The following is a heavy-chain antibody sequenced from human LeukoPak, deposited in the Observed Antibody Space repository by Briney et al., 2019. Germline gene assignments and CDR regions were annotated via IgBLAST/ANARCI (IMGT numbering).Heavy chain of an antibody. Sequence: ASVKVSCKASGYTFTSYGISWVRQAPGQGLEWMGWISAYNGNTNYAQKLQGRVTMTTDTSTSTAYVELRSLRSDDTAVYYCARSPSSGWYLNWFDPWGQGTLVTVSS. V-gene: IGHV1-18*01. CDR2: ISAYNGNT. CDR3: ARSPSSGWYLNWFDP. D-gene: IGHD6-19*01. CDR1: GYTFTSYG. J-gene: IGHJ5*02.